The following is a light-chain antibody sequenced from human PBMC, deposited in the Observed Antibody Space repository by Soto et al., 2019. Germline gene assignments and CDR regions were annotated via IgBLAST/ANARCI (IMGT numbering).Light chain of an antibody. J-gene: IGLJ1*01. CDR1: SSDVGSYNS. CDR2: EVS. CDR3: SSYTSNITYV. V-gene: IGLV2-14*01. Sequence: QSALTQPASVSGSPGQSITISCTGTSSDVGSYNSVSWYQHHPGKAPKLMIYEVSNRPSGVSNRFSGSKSGNTSSLTISGPQAEDEADYYCSSYTSNITYVFGTGTQLTVL.